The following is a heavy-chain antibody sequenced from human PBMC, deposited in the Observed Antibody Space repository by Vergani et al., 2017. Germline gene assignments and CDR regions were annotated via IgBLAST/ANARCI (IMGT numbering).Heavy chain of an antibody. V-gene: IGHV5-51*01. Sequence: EVQLVQSGAEVKKPGESLTISCKGSGYSFTSYWIGWVRQMPGKGLEWMGIIYPGDSDTRYSPSFQGQVTISADKSISTAYLQWSSLKASDTAMYYCARIDSGSYYNSYYGMDVWGQGTTVTVSS. J-gene: IGHJ6*02. CDR3: ARIDSGSYYNSYYGMDV. CDR1: GYSFTSYW. CDR2: IYPGDSDT. D-gene: IGHD1-26*01.